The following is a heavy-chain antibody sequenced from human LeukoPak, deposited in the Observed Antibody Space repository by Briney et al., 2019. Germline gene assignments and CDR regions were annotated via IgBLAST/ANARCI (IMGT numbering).Heavy chain of an antibody. CDR3: ARGRRITMVRGGRHYYYMDV. J-gene: IGHJ6*03. D-gene: IGHD3-10*01. CDR1: GGSISSSSYY. Sequence: PSETLSLTCTVSGGSISSSSYYWGWIRQPPGKGLEWIGSIYYSGSTYYNPSLKSRVTISVDTSKNQFSLKLSSVTAADTAVYYCARGRRITMVRGGRHYYYMDVWGKGTTVTVSS. V-gene: IGHV4-39*01. CDR2: IYYSGST.